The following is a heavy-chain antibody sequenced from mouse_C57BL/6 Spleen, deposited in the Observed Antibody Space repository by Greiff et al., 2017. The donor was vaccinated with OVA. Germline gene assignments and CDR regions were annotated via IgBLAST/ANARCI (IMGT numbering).Heavy chain of an antibody. CDR3: ARGGYYGSSLYYFDD. V-gene: IGHV1-55*01. CDR1: GYTFTSYW. CDR2: IYPGSGST. J-gene: IGHJ2*01. Sequence: VQLQQPGAELVKPGASVKMSCKASGYTFTSYWITWVKQRPGQGLEWIGDIYPGSGSTNYNEKFKSKATLTVDTSSSTAYMQLSSLTSEDSAVYYCARGGYYGSSLYYFDDWGQGTTLTVSS. D-gene: IGHD1-1*01.